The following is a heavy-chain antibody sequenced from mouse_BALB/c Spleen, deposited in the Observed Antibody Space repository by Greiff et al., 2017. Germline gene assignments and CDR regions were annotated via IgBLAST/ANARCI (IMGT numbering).Heavy chain of an antibody. V-gene: IGHV5-12-1*01. CDR3: ARQGGNSAMDY. CDR1: GFAFSSYD. J-gene: IGHJ4*01. D-gene: IGHD2-14*01. CDR2: ISSGGGST. Sequence: EVQGVESGGGLVKPGGSLKLSCAASGFAFSSYDMSWVRQTPEKRLEWVAYISSGGGSTYYPDTVKGRFTISRDNAKNTLYLQMSSLKSEDTAMYYCARQGGNSAMDYWGQGTSVTVSS.